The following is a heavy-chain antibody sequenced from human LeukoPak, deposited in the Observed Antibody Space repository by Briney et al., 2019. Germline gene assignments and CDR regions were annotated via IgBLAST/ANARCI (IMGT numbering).Heavy chain of an antibody. CDR1: GFTFNNYA. D-gene: IGHD3-3*01. J-gene: IGHJ4*02. CDR3: AKADRSYYDFWSGYSFDY. Sequence: GRSLRLSCAASGFTFNNYAMNGVRQAPGKGLEWVPGISGNSGSIGYADSVKGRFTISRDNAKNSLYLQMNSLRAEDMALYYCAKADRSYYDFWSGYSFDYWGQGTLVTVSS. CDR2: ISGNSGSI. V-gene: IGHV3-9*03.